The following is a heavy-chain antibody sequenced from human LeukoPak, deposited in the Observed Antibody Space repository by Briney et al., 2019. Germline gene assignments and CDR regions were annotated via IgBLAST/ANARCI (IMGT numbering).Heavy chain of an antibody. V-gene: IGHV3-7*01. J-gene: IGHJ4*02. CDR3: ARSGAARYLDS. CDR1: GFTFSNVW. D-gene: IGHD6-6*01. Sequence: PGGSLRLSCAASGFTFSNVWMNWVRQAPGKGLEWVANIKEDGSEKYYVDPVKGRFTISRDNAKNSLYLQMNSLRADDTAVYYCARSGAARYLDSWGQGTLVTVSS. CDR2: IKEDGSEK.